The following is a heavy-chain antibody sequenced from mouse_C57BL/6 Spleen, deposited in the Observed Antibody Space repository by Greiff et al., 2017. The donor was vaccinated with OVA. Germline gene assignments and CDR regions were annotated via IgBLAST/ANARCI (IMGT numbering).Heavy chain of an antibody. V-gene: IGHV1-80*01. D-gene: IGHD2-3*01. CDR3: ARGGLLRYYYAMDY. CDR1: GYAFSSYW. CDR2: IYPGDGAT. J-gene: IGHJ4*01. Sequence: QVQLQQSGAELVTPGASVKISCKASGYAFSSYWRNWVKQRPGKGLEWIGQIYPGDGATNSNGKFKGKATLTADKASSPPYWQLSSLTSDDSAVYFLARGGLLRYYYAMDYWGQGTSVTVSS.